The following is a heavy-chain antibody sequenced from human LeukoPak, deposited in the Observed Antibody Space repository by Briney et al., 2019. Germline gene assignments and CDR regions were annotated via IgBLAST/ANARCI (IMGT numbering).Heavy chain of an antibody. CDR1: VESFTDYN. CDR3: ARGRYSGSYYGVRFDY. Sequence: PSETLSLTSAAHVESFTDYNWSWIHHTQGHRPKCTGAINHSGSTNYNPSLTSRIPISADTSKNPFSLKLSSVTAADTAVYYCARGRYSGSYYGVRFDYWGQGTLVTVSS. D-gene: IGHD1-26*01. CDR2: INHSGST. J-gene: IGHJ4*02. V-gene: IGHV4-34*01.